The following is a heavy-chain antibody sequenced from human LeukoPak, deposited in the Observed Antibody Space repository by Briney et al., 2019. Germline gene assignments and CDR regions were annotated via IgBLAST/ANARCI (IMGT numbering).Heavy chain of an antibody. Sequence: GASVKVSCKASGYTFTGYYMHWVRQAPGQGLEWMGRINPNSGGTNYGQKFQGRVTMTRDTSISTAYMELSRLRSDDTAVYYCARAYYYDSSGYPDFDYWGQGTLVTVSS. J-gene: IGHJ4*02. CDR3: ARAYYYDSSGYPDFDY. CDR2: INPNSGGT. D-gene: IGHD3-22*01. V-gene: IGHV1-2*06. CDR1: GYTFTGYY.